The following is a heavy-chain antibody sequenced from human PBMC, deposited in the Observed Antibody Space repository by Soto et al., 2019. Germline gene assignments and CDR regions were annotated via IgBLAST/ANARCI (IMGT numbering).Heavy chain of an antibody. CDR2: IGTAGDT. V-gene: IGHV3-13*01. CDR3: ARGRYCTNGVCADAFDI. Sequence: GGSLRLSCAASGFTFSSYDMHWVRQATGKGLEWVSAIGTAGDTYYPGSVKGRFTISRENAKNSLYLQMNSLRAGDTAVYYCARGRYCTNGVCADAFDIWGQGTMVTVSS. J-gene: IGHJ3*02. CDR1: GFTFSSYD. D-gene: IGHD2-8*01.